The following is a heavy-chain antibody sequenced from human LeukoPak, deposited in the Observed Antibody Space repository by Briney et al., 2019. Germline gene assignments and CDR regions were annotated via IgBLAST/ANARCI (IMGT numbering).Heavy chain of an antibody. CDR1: GYTFTSYY. CDR3: AVGLLYYDSSGYYYER. Sequence: GASVKVSCKASGYTFTSYYMHWVRQAPGQGLEWMGIINPSGGSTSYAQKFQGRVTMTRDTSTSTVYMELSSLRSEDTAVYYCAVGLLYYDSSGYYYERWGQGTLVTVSS. V-gene: IGHV1-46*01. D-gene: IGHD3-22*01. J-gene: IGHJ4*02. CDR2: INPSGGST.